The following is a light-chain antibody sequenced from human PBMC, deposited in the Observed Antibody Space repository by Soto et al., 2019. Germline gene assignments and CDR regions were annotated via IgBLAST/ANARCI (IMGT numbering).Light chain of an antibody. CDR1: SSDVGGYNY. V-gene: IGLV2-14*01. Sequence: QSALTQPASVSGSPGQSITISCTGTSSDVGGYNYVSWYQQHPGKAPKLMIYDVSNRPSGVSNRFSGSKSGNTASLTISGLQAEEEADYYCSSYTSRSIVVFGGGTKLTVL. J-gene: IGLJ2*01. CDR2: DVS. CDR3: SSYTSRSIVV.